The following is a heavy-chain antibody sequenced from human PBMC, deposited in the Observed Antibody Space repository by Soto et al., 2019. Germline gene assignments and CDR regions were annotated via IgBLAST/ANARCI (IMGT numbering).Heavy chain of an antibody. CDR2: IYYSGST. J-gene: IGHJ6*04. D-gene: IGHD3-10*01. CDR3: ASLSMVRGVLYGMDV. Sequence: SETLSLTCTVSGGSISSGDYYWSWIRQPPGKGLEWIGYIYYSGSTYYNPSLKSRVTISVDTSKNQFSLKLSSVTAADTAVYYCASLSMVRGVLYGMDVWGKGTTVTVSS. V-gene: IGHV4-30-4*01. CDR1: GGSISSGDYY.